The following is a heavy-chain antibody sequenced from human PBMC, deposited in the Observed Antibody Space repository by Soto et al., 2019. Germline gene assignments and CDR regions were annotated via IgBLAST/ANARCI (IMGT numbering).Heavy chain of an antibody. Sequence: QVQLVQSGAEVKKPGSSVKVSCKASGGTFSGYAISWVRQAPGQGLEWMGEIIPMFGTSNYVQKFQGRVTITADESTSTAYMELSSLRSEDTAVYYCARGSCSSTSCYKEYYFDLWGQGTLVTVSS. CDR3: ARGSCSSTSCYKEYYFDL. CDR2: IIPMFGTS. CDR1: GGTFSGYA. D-gene: IGHD2-2*02. V-gene: IGHV1-69*01. J-gene: IGHJ4*02.